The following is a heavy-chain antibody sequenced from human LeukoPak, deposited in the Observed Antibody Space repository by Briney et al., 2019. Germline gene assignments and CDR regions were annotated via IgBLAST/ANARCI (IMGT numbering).Heavy chain of an antibody. CDR1: GFTFSTYS. CDR2: IVSSGSPI. CDR3: ARDVPLHCSSTSCYTGLDY. V-gene: IGHV3-48*04. D-gene: IGHD2-2*02. J-gene: IGHJ4*02. Sequence: GGSLRLSCAASGFTFSTYSMNWVRQAPGKGLEWVSFIVSSGSPIYYADSVKGRFTISRDNAKNSLYLQMTSLRAEDMAVYYCARDVPLHCSSTSCYTGLDYWGQGTLVTVSS.